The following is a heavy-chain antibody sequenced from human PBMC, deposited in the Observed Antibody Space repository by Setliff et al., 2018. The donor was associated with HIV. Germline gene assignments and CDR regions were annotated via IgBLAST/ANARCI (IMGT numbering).Heavy chain of an antibody. J-gene: IGHJ4*02. CDR3: ATVGPTGAYFHD. V-gene: IGHV1-46*01. CDR2: INPSGGST. Sequence: ASVKVSCKASGYTFTSYYMHWVRQATGQGLEWMGIINPSGGSTGYAQKFQGRVTMTEDTSTDTAYMVLARLTSEDTAVYFCATVGPTGAYFHDWGQGTLVTVSS. D-gene: IGHD1-26*01. CDR1: GYTFTSYY.